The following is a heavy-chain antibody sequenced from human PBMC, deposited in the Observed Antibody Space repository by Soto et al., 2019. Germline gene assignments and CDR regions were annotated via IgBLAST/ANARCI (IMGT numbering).Heavy chain of an antibody. Sequence: SVKVSCKASGGTFSSYAISWVRQAPGQGLEWMGGIIPIFGTANYAQKFQGRVTITADESTSTAYMELSSLRSEDTAVYYCARKGIAAAAPGGYYYYGMDVWGQGTTVTVSS. CDR1: GGTFSSYA. V-gene: IGHV1-69*13. D-gene: IGHD6-13*01. CDR2: IIPIFGTA. CDR3: ARKGIAAAAPGGYYYYGMDV. J-gene: IGHJ6*02.